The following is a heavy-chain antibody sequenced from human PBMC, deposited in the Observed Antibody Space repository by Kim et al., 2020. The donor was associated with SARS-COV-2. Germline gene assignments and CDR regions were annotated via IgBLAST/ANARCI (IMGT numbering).Heavy chain of an antibody. J-gene: IGHJ4*02. D-gene: IGHD3-10*01. CDR2: VYHIGTP. V-gene: IGHV4-59*13. CDR3: AREPSQTLVRSYYFDF. Sequence: SETLSLTCSVSGASINTYYWAWIRQPPGKGLEWIGYVYHIGTPHHNPSLKSRLSMSLDSSKNQLSLKLSSVTTADTAVYYCAREPSQTLVRSYYFDFWGRGTLVSVSS. CDR1: GASINTYY.